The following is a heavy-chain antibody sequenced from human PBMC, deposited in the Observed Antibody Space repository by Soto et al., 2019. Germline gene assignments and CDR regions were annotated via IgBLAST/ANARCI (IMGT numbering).Heavy chain of an antibody. J-gene: IGHJ6*03. V-gene: IGHV4-59*01. CDR1: GGSISSYY. CDR3: ARVIDFWSGYYPYYMDV. D-gene: IGHD3-3*01. CDR2: IYYSGST. Sequence: SETLSLTCTVSGGSISSYYWSWIRQPPGKGLEWIGYIYYSGSTNYNPSLKSRVTISVDTSKNQFSLKLGSVTAADTAVYYCARVIDFWSGYYPYYMDVWGKGTTVTVSS.